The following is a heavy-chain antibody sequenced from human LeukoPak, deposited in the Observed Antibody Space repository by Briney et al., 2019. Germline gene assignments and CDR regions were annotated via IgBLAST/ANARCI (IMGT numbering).Heavy chain of an antibody. V-gene: IGHV3-21*01. CDR3: ARDHGSGSTDYFDY. CDR2: ISTDTSYI. D-gene: IGHD3-22*01. J-gene: IGHJ4*02. Sequence: SGGSLRLSCAASGFTFSTYSMNWVRQTPGQWLEWVSSISTDTSYIYYADSVKGRFTISRDNAKNSLYLQMKSLRVEDTAVYYCARDHGSGSTDYFDYWGQGTLVTVSS. CDR1: GFTFSTYS.